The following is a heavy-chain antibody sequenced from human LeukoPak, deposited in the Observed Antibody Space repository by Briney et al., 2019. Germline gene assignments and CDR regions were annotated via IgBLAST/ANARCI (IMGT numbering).Heavy chain of an antibody. CDR3: ARGSSSSTH. V-gene: IGHV3-30-3*01. D-gene: IGHD2-2*01. CDR2: ISYDGSNK. Sequence: GGSLRLSWAASGFTFSSYAMHWVRQAPGKGLEWVAVISYDGSNKYYADSVKGRFTISRDNSKNTLYLQMNSLRAEYTAVYYCARGSSSSTHWGQGTLVTVSS. CDR1: GFTFSSYA. J-gene: IGHJ1*01.